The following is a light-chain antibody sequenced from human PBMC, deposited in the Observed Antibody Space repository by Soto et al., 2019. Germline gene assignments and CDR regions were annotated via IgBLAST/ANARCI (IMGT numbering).Light chain of an antibody. CDR2: DAS. V-gene: IGKV1-5*01. Sequence: MTQSPSNLYAAVGDRVSITCRASQSVDRYLAWYQQKPGKAPHLLIYDASSLESGVPSRFSGSGSGTEFTLTISSLQPDDFTPFYCQQYKDYSWTFGQGTKVDIK. J-gene: IGKJ1*01. CDR1: QSVDRY. CDR3: QQYKDYSWT.